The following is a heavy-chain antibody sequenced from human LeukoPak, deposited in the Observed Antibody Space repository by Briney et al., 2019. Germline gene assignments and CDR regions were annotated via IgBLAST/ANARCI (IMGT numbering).Heavy chain of an antibody. D-gene: IGHD2-2*01. CDR3: ARGCRVVPGVHNVGMTSYYNGMDV. CDR1: GYTFTSYY. V-gene: IGHV1-46*01. CDR2: INPSGGDT. Sequence: ASVRVSCKPSGYTFTSYYMHWVRQAPGQGLEWMGIINPSGGDTSYAQKFQGRVTTTRDPSTSTVYMEVVSLRPEDTAVYYCARGCRVVPGVHNVGMTSYYNGMDVWGQGTTVTVSS. J-gene: IGHJ6*02.